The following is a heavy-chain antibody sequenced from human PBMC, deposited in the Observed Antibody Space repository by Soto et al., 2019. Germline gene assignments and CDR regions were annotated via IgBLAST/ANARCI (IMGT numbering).Heavy chain of an antibody. V-gene: IGHV3-7*03. CDR1: GFSFSSYW. Sequence: EVQLVESGGGLVQPGGSLRLSCAASGFSFSSYWMSWVRQASGKGLEWVANIKQDGSGKYYVDSVKGRFTLSRDNAKNSLQLQMSSLRHEDTAIYFCARVAYGNGWIFDYWGQGTQVTVSS. J-gene: IGHJ4*01. D-gene: IGHD6-19*01. CDR2: IKQDGSGK. CDR3: ARVAYGNGWIFDY.